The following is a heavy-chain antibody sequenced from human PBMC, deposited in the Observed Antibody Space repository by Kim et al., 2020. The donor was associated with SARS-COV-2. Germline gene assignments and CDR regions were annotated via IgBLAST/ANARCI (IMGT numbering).Heavy chain of an antibody. CDR2: IYSSGST. CDR1: GFTVSSNY. J-gene: IGHJ4*02. V-gene: IGHV3-53*01. D-gene: IGHD4-17*01. CDR3: ARDFYGGNSAH. Sequence: GGSLRLSCAASGFTVSSNYMNWVRQAPGKGLEWVSVIYSSGSTYYADSVKGRFTMSRDNSKNTLYLQMNSLRAEDTAVYYCARDFYGGNSAHWGQGTLVT.